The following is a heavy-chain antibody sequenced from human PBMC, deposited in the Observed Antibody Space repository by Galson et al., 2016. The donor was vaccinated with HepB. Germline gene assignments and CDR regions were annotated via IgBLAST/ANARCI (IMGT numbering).Heavy chain of an antibody. V-gene: IGHV3-30*18. J-gene: IGHJ4*02. CDR2: VSFNGKVQ. CDR3: AKIPGGDWEFDY. CDR1: GFTFGDYG. Sequence: SLRLSCAACGFTFGDYGMHWVRQAPGKGPEWVGVVSFNGKVQYYADSVKGRFTISRDNSKNTLYLQMDSLRVEDTALYYCAKIPGGDWEFDYWGQGTLVTVSS. D-gene: IGHD2-21*02.